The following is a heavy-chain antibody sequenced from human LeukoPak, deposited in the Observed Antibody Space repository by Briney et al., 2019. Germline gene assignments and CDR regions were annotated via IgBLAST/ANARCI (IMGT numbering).Heavy chain of an antibody. Sequence: SQTLSLTCAISGDSVSSNSAAWNWIRQSPSRGLEWLGRTYYRSKWYNDYAVSVKSRITVNPDTSKNQFSLQLNPVTPEDTAVYYCARGRYYDSSGCLDYWGQGILVTVSS. D-gene: IGHD3-22*01. CDR1: GDSVSSNSAA. V-gene: IGHV6-1*01. J-gene: IGHJ4*02. CDR3: ARGRYYDSSGCLDY. CDR2: TYYRSKWYN.